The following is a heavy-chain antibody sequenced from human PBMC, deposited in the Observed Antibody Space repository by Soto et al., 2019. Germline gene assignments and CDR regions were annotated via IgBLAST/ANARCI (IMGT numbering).Heavy chain of an antibody. CDR2: INPSGGST. J-gene: IGHJ5*02. CDR1: GYTFTSYY. Sequence: ASVKVSCKASGYTFTSYYMHWVRQAPGQGLEWMGIINPSGGSTSYAQKFQGRVTMTRDTSTSTVYMELSSLRSEDTAVYYCARLPDSSGWYPNWFDPWGQGTLVTVSS. D-gene: IGHD6-19*01. V-gene: IGHV1-46*01. CDR3: ARLPDSSGWYPNWFDP.